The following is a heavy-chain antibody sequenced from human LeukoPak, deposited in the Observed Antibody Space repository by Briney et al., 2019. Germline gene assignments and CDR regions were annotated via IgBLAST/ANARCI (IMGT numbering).Heavy chain of an antibody. Sequence: GGSLRLSCAASGFTFSSNDMSWVRQAPGKGLECISVIYSGGSTDYADTVKGRLTISRDNSKNTLYLQMNSLRAEDTAVYYCARVVDHDYGDYYLDYWGQGTLVTVSS. J-gene: IGHJ4*02. V-gene: IGHV3-53*01. CDR3: ARVVDHDYGDYYLDY. CDR1: GFTFSSND. D-gene: IGHD4-17*01. CDR2: IYSGGST.